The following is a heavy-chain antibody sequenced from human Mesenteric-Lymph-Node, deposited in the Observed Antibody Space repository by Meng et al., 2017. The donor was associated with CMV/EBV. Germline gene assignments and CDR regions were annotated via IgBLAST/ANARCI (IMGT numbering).Heavy chain of an antibody. CDR3: ARAGYSYRYYYGMDV. V-gene: IGHV3-53*01. CDR1: GFTVSSNY. D-gene: IGHD5-18*01. Sequence: GESLKFSCAASGFTVSSNYMSWVRQAPGKGLEWVSVIYSGGSTYYADSVKGRFTISRDNSKNTLYLQMNSLRAEDTAVYYCARAGYSYRYYYGMDVWGQGTTVTVSS. CDR2: IYSGGST. J-gene: IGHJ6*02.